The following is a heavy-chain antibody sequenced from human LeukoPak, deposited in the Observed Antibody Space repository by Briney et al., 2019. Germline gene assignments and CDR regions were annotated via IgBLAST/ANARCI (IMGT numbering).Heavy chain of an antibody. CDR1: GGSISSYY. CDR3: ARDGDSGWLDY. Sequence: SETLSLTCTVSGGSISSYYWSWIRQPPRKGLEWSGYIYYSGSTNYNPSLKSRVTISVDTSKNQFSLKLTSVTAADTAVYYCARDGDSGWLDYWGQGTLVTVSS. D-gene: IGHD6-19*01. J-gene: IGHJ4*02. V-gene: IGHV4-59*01. CDR2: IYYSGST.